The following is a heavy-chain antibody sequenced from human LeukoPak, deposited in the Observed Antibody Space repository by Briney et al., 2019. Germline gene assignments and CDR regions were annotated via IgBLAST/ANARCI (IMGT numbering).Heavy chain of an antibody. V-gene: IGHV1-69*06. CDR3: ARDRSPRHYYDTSDYHGAADY. J-gene: IGHJ4*02. CDR2: IIPIFGTA. Sequence: SVKVSCKASGGTFSSYAISWVRQAPGQGLEWMGGIIPIFGTANYAQKFQGRVTITADKSTSTAYMELSSLRSDDTAVYYCARDRSPRHYYDTSDYHGAADYWGQGTLVTVSP. CDR1: GGTFSSYA. D-gene: IGHD3-22*01.